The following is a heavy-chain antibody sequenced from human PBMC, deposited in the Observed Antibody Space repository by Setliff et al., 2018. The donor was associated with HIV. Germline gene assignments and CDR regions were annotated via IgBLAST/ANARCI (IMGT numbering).Heavy chain of an antibody. CDR3: ARTQYTTTWPGNY. Sequence: ASVKVSCKTSGFIFNNFGVTWVRQAPGQGLEWVAWISLYNEYKYYAPHFLGRVTMSTDTSTSTVDLEPRGLRADDTAIYYCARTQYTTTWPGNYWGQGTLVTAPQ. V-gene: IGHV1-18*04. CDR2: ISLYNEYK. D-gene: IGHD1-1*01. J-gene: IGHJ4*02. CDR1: GFIFNNFG.